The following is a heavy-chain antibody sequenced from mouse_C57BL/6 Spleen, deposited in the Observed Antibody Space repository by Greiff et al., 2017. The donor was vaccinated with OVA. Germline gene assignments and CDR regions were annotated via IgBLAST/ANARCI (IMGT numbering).Heavy chain of an antibody. Sequence: EVQLVESGPGLVKPSQSLSLTCSVTGYSITSGYYWHWIRQFPGNKLEWMGYISYDGSNNYNPSLKNRISITRDTSKNQFFLKLNSVTTEDTATYYCASQGWLLLYYAMDYWGQGTSVTVSS. CDR3: ASQGWLLLYYAMDY. V-gene: IGHV3-6*01. CDR2: ISYDGSN. J-gene: IGHJ4*01. CDR1: GYSITSGYY. D-gene: IGHD2-3*01.